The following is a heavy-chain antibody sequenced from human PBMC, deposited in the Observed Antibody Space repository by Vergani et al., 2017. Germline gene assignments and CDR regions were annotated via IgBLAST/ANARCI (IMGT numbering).Heavy chain of an antibody. CDR1: GFTFSSYA. CDR2: INAGNGNT. J-gene: IGHJ4*02. Sequence: VQLVESGGGLVQPGGSLRLSCSASGFTFSSYAMHWVRQAPGQRLEWMGWINAGNGNTKYSQKFEGRVTITRDTSASTAYMELSSLRSEDTAVYYCARDRYSPALGEFDYWGQGTLVTVSS. V-gene: IGHV1-3*01. CDR3: ARDRYSPALGEFDY. D-gene: IGHD3-10*01.